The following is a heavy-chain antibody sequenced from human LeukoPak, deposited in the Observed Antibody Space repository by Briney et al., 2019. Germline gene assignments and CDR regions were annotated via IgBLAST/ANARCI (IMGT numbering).Heavy chain of an antibody. D-gene: IGHD2-2*01. J-gene: IGHJ6*03. CDR3: ARAGGYCSSTSCYADYYYYYMDV. V-gene: IGHV1-24*01. CDR1: GYTLTELS. CDR2: FDPEDGET. Sequence: ASVKVSCKVSGYTLTELSMHWVRQAPGKGLEWMGGFDPEDGETIYAQKFQGRVTMTEDTSTDTAYMELSSLRSEDTAVYYCARAGGYCSSTSCYADYYYYYMDVWGKGTTVTVSS.